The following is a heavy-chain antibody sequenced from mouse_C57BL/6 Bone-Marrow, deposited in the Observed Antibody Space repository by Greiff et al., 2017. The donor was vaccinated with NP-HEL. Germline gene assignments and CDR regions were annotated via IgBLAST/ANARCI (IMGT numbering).Heavy chain of an antibody. D-gene: IGHD2-4*01. J-gene: IGHJ2*01. Sequence: VQLQQPGAELVMPGASVKLSCKASGYTFTSYWMHWVKQRPGQGLEWIGEIDPSDSYTNYNQKFKGKSTLTVDKSSSTAYMQLSSLTSEDSAVYDCARGDDYDVYFDYWGQGTTLTVSS. CDR2: IDPSDSYT. CDR1: GYTFTSYW. CDR3: ARGDDYDVYFDY. V-gene: IGHV1-69*01.